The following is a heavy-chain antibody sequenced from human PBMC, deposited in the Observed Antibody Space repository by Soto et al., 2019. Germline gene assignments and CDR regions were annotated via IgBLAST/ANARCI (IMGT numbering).Heavy chain of an antibody. CDR2: IKSKTDGGTT. CDR1: GFIFSNAW. J-gene: IGHJ6*03. Sequence: GGSLILSCAASGFIFSNAWMSWVRQAPGKGLEWVGRIKSKTDGGTTDYAAPVKGRFTISRDDSKNTLYLQMNSLKTEDTAVYYCTTHTAKFMIFGVDISPHYYYYMDVWGKGTTVTVSS. CDR3: TTHTAKFMIFGVDISPHYYYYMDV. D-gene: IGHD3-3*01. V-gene: IGHV3-15*01.